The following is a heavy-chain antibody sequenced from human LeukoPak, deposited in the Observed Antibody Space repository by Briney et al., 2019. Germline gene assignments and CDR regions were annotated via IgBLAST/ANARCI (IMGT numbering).Heavy chain of an antibody. J-gene: IGHJ6*03. CDR2: IIPIFGTA. CDR1: GGTFRSYA. Sequence: SVKVSCKASGGTFRSYAISWVRQAPGQGLEWMGGIIPIFGTANYAQKFQGRVTITADKSTSTAYMELSSLRSEDTAVYYCARGAYDILSHYYYMDVWGKGTTVTVSS. CDR3: ARGAYDILSHYYYMDV. D-gene: IGHD3-9*01. V-gene: IGHV1-69*06.